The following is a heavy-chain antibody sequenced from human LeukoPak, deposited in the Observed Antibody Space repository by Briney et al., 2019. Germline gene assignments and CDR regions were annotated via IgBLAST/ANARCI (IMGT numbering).Heavy chain of an antibody. CDR2: VNHSGST. J-gene: IGHJ4*02. CDR1: GGSFSGYY. V-gene: IGHV4-34*01. D-gene: IGHD3-10*01. CDR3: ARGGLWVVRPVDY. Sequence: SETLSLTCAVYGGSFSGYYWSWIRQPPGKGLEWIGEVNHSGSTNYNPPLKSRVTISVGTSKNQFSLKLSSVAAADTAVYYCARGGLWVVRPVDYWGQGTLVTVSS.